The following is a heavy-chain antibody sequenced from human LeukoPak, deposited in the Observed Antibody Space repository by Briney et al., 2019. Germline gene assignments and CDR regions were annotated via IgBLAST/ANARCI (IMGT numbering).Heavy chain of an antibody. Sequence: SETLSLTCAVYGGSFSGYYWSWIRQPPGKGLEWIGEINHSGSTNYNPSLKSRVTISVDTSKNQFSLKLSSVTAADTAVYYCARGYDFWSGYYTGSYYFDYWGQGTLVTVSS. J-gene: IGHJ4*02. CDR1: GGSFSGYY. CDR3: ARGYDFWSGYYTGSYYFDY. V-gene: IGHV4-34*01. CDR2: INHSGST. D-gene: IGHD3-3*01.